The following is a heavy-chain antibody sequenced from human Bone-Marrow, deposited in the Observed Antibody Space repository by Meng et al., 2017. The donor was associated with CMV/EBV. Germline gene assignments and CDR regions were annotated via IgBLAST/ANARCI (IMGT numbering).Heavy chain of an antibody. Sequence: ASVKVSCKASGYTFTSYGISWVRQAPGQGLEWMGWISAYNGNTNYAQKLQGRVTMTTDTSTSTAYMELRSLRSDDTAVYYCARGTNVDTVEGGYYYYYGMAVWGQGHTVTVSS. J-gene: IGHJ6*02. CDR3: ARGTNVDTVEGGYYYYYGMAV. D-gene: IGHD5-18*01. V-gene: IGHV1-18*01. CDR1: GYTFTSYG. CDR2: ISAYNGNT.